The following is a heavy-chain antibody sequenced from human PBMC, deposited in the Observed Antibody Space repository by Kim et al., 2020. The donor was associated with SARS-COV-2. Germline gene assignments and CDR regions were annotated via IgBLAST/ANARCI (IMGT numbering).Heavy chain of an antibody. D-gene: IGHD2-8*01. Sequence: GGSLRLSCAASGFTFSNNWMHWVRQAPGKGLVWVSRINSDGTSTNYADSVKGRFTLSRDNVKNTLYLQMNSLTGEDTAVYYCVATNGYWPLVEYGVDVWGRGTTVTVSS. J-gene: IGHJ6*02. CDR3: VATNGYWPLVEYGVDV. CDR2: INSDGTST. V-gene: IGHV3-74*01. CDR1: GFTFSNNW.